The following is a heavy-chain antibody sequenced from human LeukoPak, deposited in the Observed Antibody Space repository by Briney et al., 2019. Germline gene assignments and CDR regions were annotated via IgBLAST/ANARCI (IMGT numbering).Heavy chain of an antibody. D-gene: IGHD2-2*01. CDR3: ARARRMSCSSTSCYSAFDY. CDR1: GGSISSYY. CDR2: IYYSGST. J-gene: IGHJ4*02. Sequence: SETLSLTCTVSGGSISSYYWSWIRQPPGKGLEWIGYIYYSGSTNYNPSLKSRVTISVDTSKNQFSLKLSSVTAADTAVYYCARARRMSCSSTSCYSAFDYWGQGTPVTVSS. V-gene: IGHV4-59*01.